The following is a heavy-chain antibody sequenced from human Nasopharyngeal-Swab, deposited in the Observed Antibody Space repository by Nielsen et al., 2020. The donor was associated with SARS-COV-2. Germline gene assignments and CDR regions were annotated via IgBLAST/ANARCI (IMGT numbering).Heavy chain of an antibody. CDR2: INHSGST. CDR1: GGSFRGYY. J-gene: IGHJ6*02. CDR3: ARGGYYCSSTSCYYYSGYYYGMDV. D-gene: IGHD2-2*01. V-gene: IGHV4-34*01. Sequence: SETLSLTCAVYGGSFRGYYWSWIRQPPGKGLDWIGEINHSGSTKYNTSLKSRVNIAVNTSKNQFSLKVSSVTAADTAVYYCARGGYYCSSTSCYYYSGYYYGMDVWGQGTTVTVSS.